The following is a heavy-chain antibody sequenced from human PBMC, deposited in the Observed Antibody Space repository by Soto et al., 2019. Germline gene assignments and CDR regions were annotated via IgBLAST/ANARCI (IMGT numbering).Heavy chain of an antibody. J-gene: IGHJ6*02. D-gene: IGHD6-13*01. V-gene: IGHV3-33*01. CDR2: IWHDGSKT. Sequence: LRLSCAASGFSFSTYGMHWVRQAPGKGLEWVAVIWHDGSKTYYADSVKGRLIISRDNSKNTLYVQINSLRAEDRGVYFCARGSIVAAEYGMDVWGQGTTVTVS. CDR3: ARGSIVAAEYGMDV. CDR1: GFSFSTYG.